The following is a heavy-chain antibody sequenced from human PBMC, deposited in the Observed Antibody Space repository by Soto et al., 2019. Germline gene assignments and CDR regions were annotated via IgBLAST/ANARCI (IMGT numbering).Heavy chain of an antibody. J-gene: IGHJ6*02. CDR1: GFTFSSYA. Sequence: EVQLLESGGGLVQPGGSLRLLCAASGFTFSSYAMSWVRQAPGKGLEWVSDISGSGGSTYYADSVKGRFTISRDNSKSTLYLRMNSLRAEDTAIYLCAKGRGTITRYFGMDVWGQGTTVTVSS. V-gene: IGHV3-23*01. CDR3: AKGRGTITRYFGMDV. CDR2: ISGSGGST. D-gene: IGHD1-20*01.